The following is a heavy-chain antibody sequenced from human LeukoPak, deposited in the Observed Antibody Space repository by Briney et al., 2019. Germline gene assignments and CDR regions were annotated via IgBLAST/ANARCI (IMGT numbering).Heavy chain of an antibody. J-gene: IGHJ5*02. V-gene: IGHV3-23*01. CDR1: GFTFSSYA. Sequence: GGSLRLSCAASGFTFSSYAMSWVRQAPGKGVGWVSTISGSGGGTYYAESVKGRFTISRDNSKNMLYLQMNSLRAEDTAVYYCAKGLVVVVPAAWGQGTLVTVSS. D-gene: IGHD2-2*01. CDR3: AKGLVVVVPAA. CDR2: ISGSGGGT.